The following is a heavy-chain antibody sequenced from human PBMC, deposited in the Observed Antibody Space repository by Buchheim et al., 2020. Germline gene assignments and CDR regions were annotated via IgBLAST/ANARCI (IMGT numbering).Heavy chain of an antibody. J-gene: IGHJ6*02. V-gene: IGHV5-10-1*01. CDR2: IDPSDSYT. CDR1: GYSFTSYW. D-gene: IGHD6-6*01. Sequence: EVQLVQSGAEVKKPGESLRISCKGSGYSFTSYWISWVRQMPGKGLEWMGRIDPSDSYTNYSPSFQGHVTIPADKSISTAYPQWSSLKASDTAMYYCARHIAARRGMDYYGMDVWGQGTT. CDR3: ARHIAARRGMDYYGMDV.